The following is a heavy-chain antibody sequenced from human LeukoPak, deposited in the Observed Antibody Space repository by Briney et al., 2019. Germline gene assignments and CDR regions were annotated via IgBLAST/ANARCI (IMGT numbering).Heavy chain of an antibody. J-gene: IGHJ4*02. CDR2: ISGSGGST. CDR1: GFTFSSYA. CDR3: AKDVPARGYSYGPSRFYFDY. Sequence: PGGSLSLSCAAPGFTFSSYAMSWVRQAPGKGLEWVSAISGSGGSTYYADSVKGRFTISRDNSKNTLYLQMNSLRAEDTAVYYCAKDVPARGYSYGPSRFYFDYWGQGTLVTVSS. D-gene: IGHD5-18*01. V-gene: IGHV3-23*01.